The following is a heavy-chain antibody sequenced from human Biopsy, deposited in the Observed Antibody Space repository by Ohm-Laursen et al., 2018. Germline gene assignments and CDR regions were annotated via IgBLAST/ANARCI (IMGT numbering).Heavy chain of an antibody. J-gene: IGHJ4*02. Sequence: SSVKVSCKVPTGTFNSYGIIWVRQAPGQGLEWMGRIIPILRTTAYAQTFLGRVTITADSPTGTVDMELTSLTSDDTAVYFCAREAIGYQLPCDDWGQGTLVTVSS. CDR2: IIPILRTT. V-gene: IGHV1-69*11. D-gene: IGHD2-2*01. CDR3: AREAIGYQLPCDD. CDR1: TGTFNSYG.